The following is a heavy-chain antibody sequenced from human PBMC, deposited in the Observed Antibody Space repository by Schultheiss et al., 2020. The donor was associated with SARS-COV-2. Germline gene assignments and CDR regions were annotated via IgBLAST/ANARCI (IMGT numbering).Heavy chain of an antibody. Sequence: GESLKISCAASGFTFSSYWMSWVRQAPGKGLEWVANIKQDGSEKYYVDSVKGRFTISRDNAKNTLYLQMNSLRAEDTAVYYCARDLGNYYDSSGYYGEDYWGQGTLVTVSS. V-gene: IGHV3-7*01. D-gene: IGHD3-22*01. J-gene: IGHJ4*02. CDR3: ARDLGNYYDSSGYYGEDY. CDR1: GFTFSSYW. CDR2: IKQDGSEK.